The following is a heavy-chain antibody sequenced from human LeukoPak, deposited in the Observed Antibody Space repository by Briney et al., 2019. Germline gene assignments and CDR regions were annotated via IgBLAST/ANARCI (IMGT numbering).Heavy chain of an antibody. Sequence: SETLSLTCAVYGGSFSGYYWSWIRQPPGKGLEWIGEINHSGSTNYNPSLKSRVTISVDTSKNQFSLKLSSVTAADTAVYYCARGRPNYYYYYYMDVWGKGTTVTISS. J-gene: IGHJ6*03. V-gene: IGHV4-34*01. CDR2: INHSGST. CDR3: ARGRPNYYYYYYMDV. CDR1: GGSFSGYY. D-gene: IGHD6-6*01.